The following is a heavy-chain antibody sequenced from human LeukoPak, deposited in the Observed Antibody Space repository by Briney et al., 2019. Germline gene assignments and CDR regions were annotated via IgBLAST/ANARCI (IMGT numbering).Heavy chain of an antibody. CDR1: GFTFSSYW. Sequence: GGSLRLSCAASGFTFSSYWMHWVRQAPGKGLVWVSRINSDGSSTSYADSVKGRFTISRDNAKNTLYLQMNSLRAEDTAVYYCARDAYDYVWGSYFDYWGQGTLVTVSS. V-gene: IGHV3-74*01. D-gene: IGHD3-16*01. J-gene: IGHJ4*02. CDR3: ARDAYDYVWGSYFDY. CDR2: INSDGSST.